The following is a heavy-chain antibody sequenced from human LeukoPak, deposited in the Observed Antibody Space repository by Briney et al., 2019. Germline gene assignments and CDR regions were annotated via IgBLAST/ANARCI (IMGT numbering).Heavy chain of an antibody. CDR1: GYTFIRYG. Sequence: ASVKVSCKASGYTFIRYGFSWVRQAPGQGLEWMGWISAYNGDTNYAQKVQGRVTMTTDTSTTTAYMELRSLRSDDTAVYYCARDQANGYLGDYWGQGTLVTVSS. D-gene: IGHD3-22*01. CDR2: ISAYNGDT. V-gene: IGHV1-18*01. CDR3: ARDQANGYLGDY. J-gene: IGHJ4*02.